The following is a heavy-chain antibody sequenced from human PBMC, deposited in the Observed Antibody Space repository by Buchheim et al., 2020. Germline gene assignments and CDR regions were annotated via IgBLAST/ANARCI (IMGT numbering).Heavy chain of an antibody. J-gene: IGHJ4*02. Sequence: QVQLVQSGAEVKKPGASVKVSCKASGYTFTSYYMHWVRQAPGQGLEWMGIINPSGGSTSYAQKFQGRVTMTRDTSTSTVYMVRSSLRSEDTAVYYCARTSFPSIAAAERYCDYWGQGTL. CDR1: GYTFTSYY. V-gene: IGHV1-46*01. D-gene: IGHD6-13*01. CDR2: INPSGGST. CDR3: ARTSFPSIAAAERYCDY.